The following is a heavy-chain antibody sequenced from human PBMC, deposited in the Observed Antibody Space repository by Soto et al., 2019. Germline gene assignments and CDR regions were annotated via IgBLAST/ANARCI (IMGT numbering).Heavy chain of an antibody. CDR3: TTGSVEGV. J-gene: IGHJ6*02. CDR2: IKTNTEGGTT. V-gene: IGHV3-15*07. D-gene: IGHD2-15*01. CDR1: GLTISNAW. Sequence: EVQLVESGGGFIYPGGSLRHSCAASGLTISNAWMNWVRQAPGKGLEWVGRIKTNTEGGTTDYAAAVKGRFTVSRDDSKNTLYLQMNSLKTEDTAVYYCTTGSVEGVWGQGTTVTVSS.